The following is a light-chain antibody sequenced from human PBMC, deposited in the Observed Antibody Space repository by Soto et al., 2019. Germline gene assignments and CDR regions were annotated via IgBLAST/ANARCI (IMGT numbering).Light chain of an antibody. CDR3: QHYNSYTIT. CDR1: QSISGW. Sequence: DIQMTQSPSTLSSSLGDRVTITWRASQSISGWLAWYQQKPGKAPKLLIYDASSLESGVPSRFSGSGSGTEFTLTISSLKNDDFATYYCQHYNSYTITFGQGTRLEIK. CDR2: DAS. V-gene: IGKV1-5*01. J-gene: IGKJ5*01.